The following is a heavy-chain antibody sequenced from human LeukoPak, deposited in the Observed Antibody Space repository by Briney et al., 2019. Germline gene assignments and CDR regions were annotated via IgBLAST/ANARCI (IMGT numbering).Heavy chain of an antibody. CDR1: GFSFNTHP. J-gene: IGHJ6*02. D-gene: IGHD2-8*01. V-gene: IGHV3-48*04. CDR2: IRSSSDLI. CDR3: VGDGLIVGNMDV. Sequence: PGGSLRLSCTASGFSFNTHPMDWVRQAPGKGLEWISYIRSSSDLIYYADSVKGRFTISRDNDKKTLYLQMDSLRAEDTAVYFCVGDGLIVGNMDVWGQGTTVIVSS.